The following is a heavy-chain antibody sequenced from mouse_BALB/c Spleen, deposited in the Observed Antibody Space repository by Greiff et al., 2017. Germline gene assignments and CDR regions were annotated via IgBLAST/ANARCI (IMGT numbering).Heavy chain of an antibody. CDR1: GYTFTSYW. CDR2: INPSTGYT. CDR3: ATGRFAY. D-gene: IGHD1-1*01. J-gene: IGHJ3*01. Sequence: VQLQQSGAELAKPGASVKMSCKASGYTFTSYWMHWVKQRPGQGLEWIGYINPSTGYTEYNQKFKDKATLTADKSSSTAYMQLSSLTSEDSAVYYCATGRFAYWGQGTLVTVSA. V-gene: IGHV1-7*01.